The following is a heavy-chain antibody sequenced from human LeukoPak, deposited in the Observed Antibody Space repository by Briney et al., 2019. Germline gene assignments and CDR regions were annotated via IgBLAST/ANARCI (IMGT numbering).Heavy chain of an antibody. CDR2: INHSGST. D-gene: IGHD3-10*01. J-gene: IGHJ6*03. Sequence: KPSETLSLTCAVYGGSFSGYYWSWIRQPPGKGLEWIGEINHSGSTNYNPSLKSRVTISVDTSKNQFSLKLSSVTAADTAVYYCATIFRGNRYYYMDVWGKGTTVTVSS. CDR1: GGSFSGYY. CDR3: ATIFRGNRYYYMDV. V-gene: IGHV4-34*01.